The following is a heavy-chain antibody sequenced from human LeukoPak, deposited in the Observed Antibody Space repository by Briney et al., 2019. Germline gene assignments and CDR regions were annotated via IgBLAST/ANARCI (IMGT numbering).Heavy chain of an antibody. CDR1: GFTFSSYA. J-gene: IGHJ4*02. Sequence: GGSLRLFCAAPGFTFSSYAMSWVRQAPGKGLEWVSAISGSGGSKYYADSVKGRFTISRDNSKNTLYMQMNSLRAEDTAVYYCAKDGTYDSSGYYFDYWGQGTLVTVSS. V-gene: IGHV3-23*01. CDR3: AKDGTYDSSGYYFDY. CDR2: ISGSGGSK. D-gene: IGHD3-22*01.